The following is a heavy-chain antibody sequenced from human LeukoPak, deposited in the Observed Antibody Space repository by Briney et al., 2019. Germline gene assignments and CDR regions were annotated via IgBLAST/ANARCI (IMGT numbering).Heavy chain of an antibody. Sequence: GASVKVSCKASGYTFTNSGISWVRQAPGQGLEWMGWISAYNGHTNYAQKLQGRVTMTRDTSTSTAYMELRSLRSDDTAVYYCARDLATIYYDSSGPFDYWGQGTLVTVSS. CDR1: GYTFTNSG. J-gene: IGHJ4*02. CDR3: ARDLATIYYDSSGPFDY. CDR2: ISAYNGHT. V-gene: IGHV1-18*01. D-gene: IGHD3-22*01.